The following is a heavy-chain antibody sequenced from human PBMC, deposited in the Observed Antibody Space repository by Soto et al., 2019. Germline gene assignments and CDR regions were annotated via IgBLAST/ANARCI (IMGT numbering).Heavy chain of an antibody. CDR1: GYKFTSCW. Sequence: SVKSSDKGSGYKFTSCWMPWHRQAPGQGLEWIGWINTDNGDAKYSQKFQGRFTISRDNAKNSLFLQMNSLRGEDTAVYYCARIGLPLPYSASDSLDRWGHGTLVTVSS. CDR2: INTDNGDA. D-gene: IGHD2-21*01. J-gene: IGHJ5*02. V-gene: IGHV1-3*04. CDR3: ARIGLPLPYSASDSLDR.